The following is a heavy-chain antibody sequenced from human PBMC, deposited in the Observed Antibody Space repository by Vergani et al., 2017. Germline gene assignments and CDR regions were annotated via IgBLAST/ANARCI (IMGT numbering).Heavy chain of an antibody. Sequence: VQLVESGGGLVQPGGSLRLSCAASGFTFSSYAMHWIRQPPGKGLEWIGSIYYSGSTYYNPSLKSRVTISVDTSKNQCSLKLSSVTAADTAGYYCAGDGSGSYSGYYYYGMDVWGQGTTVTVSS. CDR2: IYYSGST. D-gene: IGHD1-26*01. J-gene: IGHJ6*02. V-gene: IGHV4-39*07. CDR3: AGDGSGSYSGYYYYGMDV. CDR1: GFTFSSYA.